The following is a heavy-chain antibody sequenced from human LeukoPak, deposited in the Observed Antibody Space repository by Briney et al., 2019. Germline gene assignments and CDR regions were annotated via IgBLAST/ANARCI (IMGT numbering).Heavy chain of an antibody. J-gene: IGHJ2*01. CDR2: ISGRGEHT. CDR1: GFTFSIYA. V-gene: IGHV3-23*01. D-gene: IGHD7-27*01. Sequence: GGSPRLSCTASGFTFSIYAMNWVRQAPGKGLEWVSAISGRGEHTYYADSVKGRFTISRDNSNNTLYLQMNSLRAEDAAVYYCARDLSGDWYFDLWGRGTLVTVSS. CDR3: ARDLSGDWYFDL.